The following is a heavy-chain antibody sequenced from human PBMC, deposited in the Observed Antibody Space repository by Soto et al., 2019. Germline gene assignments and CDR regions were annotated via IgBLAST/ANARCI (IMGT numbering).Heavy chain of an antibody. CDR2: IYYSGST. CDR1: GGSISSGGYY. J-gene: IGHJ4*02. CDR3: ARATSPKVDISAYFDY. Sequence: PSETLSLTCTVSGGSISSGGYYWSWIRQHPGKGLEWIGYIYYSGSTYYNPSLKSRVTISVDTSKNQFSLKLSSVTAADTAVYYCARATSPKVDISAYFDYWGQGNLVTVSS. V-gene: IGHV4-31*03. D-gene: IGHD3-22*01.